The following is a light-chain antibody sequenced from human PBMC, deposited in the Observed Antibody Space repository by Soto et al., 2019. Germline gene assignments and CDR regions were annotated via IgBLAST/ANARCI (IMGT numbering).Light chain of an antibody. CDR2: EVS. CDR3: SSYTSSSTV. Sequence: QSALTQPASVSGSPGQSITISCTGTSSDVGDYKYVSWYQQHPGKAPKLMIYEVSNRPSGVSNRFSGSKSGSTASLTISGLQAEDEADYYCSSYTSSSTVFGGGTKLNVL. V-gene: IGLV2-14*01. J-gene: IGLJ2*01. CDR1: SSDVGDYKY.